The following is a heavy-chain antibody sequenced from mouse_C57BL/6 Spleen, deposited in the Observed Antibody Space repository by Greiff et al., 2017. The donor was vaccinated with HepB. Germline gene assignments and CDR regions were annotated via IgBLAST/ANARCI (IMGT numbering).Heavy chain of an antibody. Sequence: QVQLKQPGAELVKPGASVKMSCKASGYTFTSYWITWVKQRPGQGLEWIGDIYPGSGSTNYNEKFKSKATLTVDTSSSTAYMQLSSLTSEDSAVYYCARYDGYYLYYAMDYWGQGTSVTVSS. J-gene: IGHJ4*01. D-gene: IGHD2-3*01. CDR1: GYTFTSYW. CDR2: IYPGSGST. V-gene: IGHV1-55*01. CDR3: ARYDGYYLYYAMDY.